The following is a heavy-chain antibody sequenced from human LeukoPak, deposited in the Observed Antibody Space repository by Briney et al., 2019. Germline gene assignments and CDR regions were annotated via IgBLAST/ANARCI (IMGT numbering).Heavy chain of an antibody. J-gene: IGHJ4*02. Sequence: GGSLRLSCAASGFTFSSYGMHWVRQAPGKGLEWVAVIWYDGSNKYYADSVKGRFTISRDNSKNTLYLQMNSLRAEDTAVYYCAKVLDSLNSSWRYYFDYWGQGTLVTVSS. CDR1: GFTFSSYG. CDR2: IWYDGSNK. D-gene: IGHD6-13*01. V-gene: IGHV3-30*02. CDR3: AKVLDSLNSSWRYYFDY.